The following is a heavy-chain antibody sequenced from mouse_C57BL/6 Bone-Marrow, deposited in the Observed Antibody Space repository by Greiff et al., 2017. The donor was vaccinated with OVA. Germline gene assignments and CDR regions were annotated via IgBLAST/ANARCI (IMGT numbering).Heavy chain of an antibody. CDR3: TRSCYYGSSYHHYAMDY. Sequence: QVQLQQSGAELVRPGASVTLSCKASGYTFTDYEMHWVKQTPVHGLEWIGAIDPETGGTAYNQKFKGKAILTADKSSSTAYMELRSLTSEDSAVYYGTRSCYYGSSYHHYAMDYWGQGTSVTVSS. CDR1: GYTFTDYE. D-gene: IGHD1-1*01. V-gene: IGHV1-15*01. CDR2: IDPETGGT. J-gene: IGHJ4*01.